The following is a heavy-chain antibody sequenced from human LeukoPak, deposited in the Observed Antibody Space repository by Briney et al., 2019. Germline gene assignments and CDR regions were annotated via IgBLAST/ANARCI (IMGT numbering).Heavy chain of an antibody. CDR2: IYYSGRP. CDR3: ARGRSSTSWTYYFDY. V-gene: IGHV4-31*01. CDR1: GGSISRGGYY. D-gene: IGHD2-2*01. J-gene: IGHJ4*02. Sequence: SETLSLTCTVSGGSISRGGYYWSWGRQPPGKGLEWIGYIYYSGRPSYTPSPKSLVTISVCTSKNQFSLKLSSVAAADTAVYYCARGRSSTSWTYYFDYWGQGTLVTVSS.